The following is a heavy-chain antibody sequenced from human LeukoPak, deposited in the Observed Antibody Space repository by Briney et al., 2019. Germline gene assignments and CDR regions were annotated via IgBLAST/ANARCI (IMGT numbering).Heavy chain of an antibody. J-gene: IGHJ4*02. CDR1: GYSFTSYW. Sequence: GESLKISCKGSGYSFTSYWIGWVRQMPGKGLEWVSSISSSSYIYYADSVKGRFTISRDNAKNSLYLQMNSLRAEDTAVYYCARDPGFWSGYRGWGQGTLVTVSS. CDR3: ARDPGFWSGYRG. CDR2: ISSSSYI. D-gene: IGHD3-3*01. V-gene: IGHV3-21*01.